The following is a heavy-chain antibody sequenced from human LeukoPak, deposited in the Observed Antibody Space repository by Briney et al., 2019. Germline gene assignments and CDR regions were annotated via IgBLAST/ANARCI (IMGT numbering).Heavy chain of an antibody. CDR1: GFTFRSYW. CDR2: INSDGAT. Sequence: GGSLRLSCAASGFTFRSYWMHWVRQVPGKGLVWVSLINSDGATSHADSVKGRFTISRDNAKNSLYLQINSLRAEDTAVYYCARDSPGYGGYSYWGQGTLVTVSS. J-gene: IGHJ4*02. D-gene: IGHD5-12*01. CDR3: ARDSPGYGGYSY. V-gene: IGHV3-74*01.